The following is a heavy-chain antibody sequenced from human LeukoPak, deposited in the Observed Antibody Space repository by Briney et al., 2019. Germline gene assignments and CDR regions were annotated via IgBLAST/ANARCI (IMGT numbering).Heavy chain of an antibody. CDR3: ARGAKYGSGSTYYYGMDV. CDR1: GGSIGSYY. J-gene: IGHJ6*02. CDR2: IHYSGNT. V-gene: IGHV4-59*01. D-gene: IGHD3-10*01. Sequence: SETLSLTCTVSGGSIGSYYWNWIRQPPGKGLEWIGFIHYSGNTNYNPSLKSRVTLSVDTSKNQFSLRLSSVTAADTAVYYCARGAKYGSGSTYYYGMDVWGQGTTVTVSS.